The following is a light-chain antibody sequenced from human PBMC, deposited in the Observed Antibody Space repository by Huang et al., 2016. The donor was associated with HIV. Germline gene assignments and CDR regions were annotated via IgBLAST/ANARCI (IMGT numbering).Light chain of an antibody. CDR2: LGS. Sequence: DIVMIQSPLSLPVTPGEPASISCRSSQGLLHTNAYNDFDWYLQKPGQSPQLLIYLGSSRASGFPDRFSGGGSGTRFSLNISSVEAEDAGIYYCMEALKTPYTFGQGTKLEIK. V-gene: IGKV2-28*01. CDR3: MEALKTPYT. CDR1: QGLLHTNAYND. J-gene: IGKJ2*01.